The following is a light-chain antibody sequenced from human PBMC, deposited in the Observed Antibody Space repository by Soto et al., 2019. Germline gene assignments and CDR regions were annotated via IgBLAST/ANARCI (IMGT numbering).Light chain of an antibody. CDR1: QSVNTN. J-gene: IGKJ4*01. CDR3: QQYHNWLT. V-gene: IGKV3-15*01. Sequence: EIVMTQSPATLSVSPGERATLSCRASQSVNTNLAWYQQKPGQSPRLLIYGASTRATGIPARFSGSGSGTEFTLTFSSLQSEDFAVYYCQQYHNWLTFGGGTEVEIK. CDR2: GAS.